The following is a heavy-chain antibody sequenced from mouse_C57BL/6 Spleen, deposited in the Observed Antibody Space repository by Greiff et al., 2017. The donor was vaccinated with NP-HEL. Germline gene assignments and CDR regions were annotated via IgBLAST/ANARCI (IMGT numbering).Heavy chain of an antibody. CDR1: GYAFTNYL. D-gene: IGHD2-1*01. Sequence: QVQLQQSGAELVRPGTSVKVSCKASGYAFTNYLIEWVKQRPGQGLEWIGVINPGSGGTNYNEKFKGKATLTADKSSSTAYMQLSSLTSEDSAVYFCAREATGGNYGYWGQGTTLTVSS. V-gene: IGHV1-54*01. CDR3: AREATGGNYGY. J-gene: IGHJ2*01. CDR2: INPGSGGT.